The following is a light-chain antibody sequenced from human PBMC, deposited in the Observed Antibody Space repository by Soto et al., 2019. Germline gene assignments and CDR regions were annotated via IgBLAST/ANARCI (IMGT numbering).Light chain of an antibody. J-gene: IGLJ2*01. V-gene: IGLV1-40*01. Sequence: QSVLTQPPSVSGAPGQRVTISCTGSSSNIGAGYDVHWYQQLPGTAPKLLIYGNSNRPSGVPDRFSGSKSGTSASLAITGLHDEDAADYYCQSYDSSLSGSVFGGGTKLTVL. CDR3: QSYDSSLSGSV. CDR1: SSNIGAGYD. CDR2: GNS.